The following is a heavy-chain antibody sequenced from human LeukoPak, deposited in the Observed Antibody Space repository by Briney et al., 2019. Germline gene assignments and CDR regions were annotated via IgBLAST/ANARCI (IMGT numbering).Heavy chain of an antibody. CDR3: ARRLTQYDCFDP. V-gene: IGHV6-1*01. D-gene: IGHD2-2*01. Sequence: SQTLSLTCAIYGDSVLSNSVTKNWIRQTPSRCLEWLGRTYYRSTWYNDYAVSVRGRITVNPDTSKNQFSLHLNSVTPEDTAVYYCARRLTQYDCFDPWGQGILVTVSS. CDR2: TYYRSTWYN. CDR1: GDSVLSNSVT. J-gene: IGHJ5*02.